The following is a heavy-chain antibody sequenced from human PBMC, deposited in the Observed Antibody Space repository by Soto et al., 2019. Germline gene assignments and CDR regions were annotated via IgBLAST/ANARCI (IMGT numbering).Heavy chain of an antibody. Sequence: PSETLSLTCVVSGGSISSTKWWSWVRQPPGKGLEWIGDIHHSGNTNYNPSLKSRVTLSIDKSKNQFSLRLSSVTAADTAVYYCASEGGGYELSYYGLDVWGQGTTVTVSS. J-gene: IGHJ6*02. CDR3: ASEGGGYELSYYGLDV. D-gene: IGHD5-12*01. CDR1: GGSISSTKW. V-gene: IGHV4-4*02. CDR2: IHHSGNT.